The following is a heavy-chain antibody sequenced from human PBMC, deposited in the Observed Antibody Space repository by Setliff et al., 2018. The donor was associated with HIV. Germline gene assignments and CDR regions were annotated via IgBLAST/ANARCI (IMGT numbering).Heavy chain of an antibody. CDR2: AIPMLGIA. CDR3: ARNAGSYYGLDY. J-gene: IGHJ4*02. Sequence: SVKVSCKASGGTFSSYVINWVRQAPGQGLEWMGGAIPMLGIANHVHKFQGRVTITADKSTSTAHMELRSLRSDDTAVYYCARNAGSYYGLDYWGQGSRVTVSS. CDR1: GGTFSSYV. V-gene: IGHV1-69*10. D-gene: IGHD3-10*01.